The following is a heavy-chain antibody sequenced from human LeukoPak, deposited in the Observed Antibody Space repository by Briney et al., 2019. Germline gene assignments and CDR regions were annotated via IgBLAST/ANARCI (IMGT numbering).Heavy chain of an antibody. D-gene: IGHD2-21*02. J-gene: IGHJ4*02. Sequence: GASVKVSCKASGYTFPSYGISWVRQAPGQGLEWMGWISAYNGNTNYAQKLQGRVTMTKDTSTSTAYMELSSLRSEDTAVYYCAREGYCGGDCSYFDYWGQGTLVTVSS. CDR3: AREGYCGGDCSYFDY. CDR1: GYTFPSYG. CDR2: ISAYNGNT. V-gene: IGHV1-18*01.